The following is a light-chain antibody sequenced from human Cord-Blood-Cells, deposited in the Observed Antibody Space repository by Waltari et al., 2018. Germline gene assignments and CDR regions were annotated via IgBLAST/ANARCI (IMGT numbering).Light chain of an antibody. Sequence: QSALTQPASVSGSPGKSITLSCTGTSSDVGGYNYVSWYQQQPGKAPKLMIYDVSNLPSGVSNRFSGSKSGNTASLTISGLQAEDEADYYCSSYTSSSTLVVFGTGTKVTVL. J-gene: IGLJ1*01. V-gene: IGLV2-14*01. CDR3: SSYTSSSTLVV. CDR1: SSDVGGYNY. CDR2: DVS.